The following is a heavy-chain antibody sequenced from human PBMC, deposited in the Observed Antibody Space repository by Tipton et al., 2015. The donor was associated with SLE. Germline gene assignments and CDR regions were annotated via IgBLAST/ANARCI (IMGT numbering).Heavy chain of an antibody. CDR2: ISWNSGSI. Sequence: SLRLSCAASGFTFDDYAMHWVRQAPGKGLEWVSGISWNSGSIGYADSVKGRFTISRDNAKNSLYLQMNSLRAEDTALYYCARDGGRVPAAIQWYFDLWGRGTLVTVSS. V-gene: IGHV3-9*01. J-gene: IGHJ2*01. D-gene: IGHD2-2*01. CDR1: GFTFDDYA. CDR3: ARDGGRVPAAIQWYFDL.